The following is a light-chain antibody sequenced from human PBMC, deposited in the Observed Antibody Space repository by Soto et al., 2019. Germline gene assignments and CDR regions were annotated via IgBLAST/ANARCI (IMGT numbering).Light chain of an antibody. CDR2: SAS. J-gene: IGKJ5*01. Sequence: EIVLTQSPATLSSFPGDSVTLSCRASQAVNTRLAWYQHKPGQAPRLLIYSASTRATGIPDRFSGSGSGTDFSLTIRRLEPEDLAVYYCQQYGSSPRVTVGQGTRLEIK. CDR3: QQYGSSPRVT. V-gene: IGKV3-20*01. CDR1: QAVNTR.